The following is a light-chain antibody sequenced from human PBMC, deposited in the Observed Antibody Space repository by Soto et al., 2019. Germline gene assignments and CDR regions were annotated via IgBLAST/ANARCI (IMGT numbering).Light chain of an antibody. CDR2: GAS. Sequence: EIVMTQSPASLSVSPRETATLSCRASQSINRYLAWYQHKPGQAPRLLIHGASTRATGVPARFSGSGSGTEFTLTITGLQSEDSAIYYCHQHHGWPCTFGQGTKVEIK. CDR1: QSINRY. CDR3: HQHHGWPCT. J-gene: IGKJ1*01. V-gene: IGKV3-15*01.